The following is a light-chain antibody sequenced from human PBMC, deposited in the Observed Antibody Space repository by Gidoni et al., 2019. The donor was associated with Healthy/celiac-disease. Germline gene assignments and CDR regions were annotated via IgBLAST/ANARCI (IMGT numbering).Light chain of an antibody. CDR2: GAS. CDR1: QSVSSCY. CDR3: QQFGSSPRT. V-gene: IGKV3-20*01. J-gene: IGKJ1*01. Sequence: EIELTQSPGTQYLSPGARANLPCRASQSVSSCYFAWYQQKPGQAPRLLIYGASSRATGIPDRFSGSGSGTDFTLTISVLEPDDFVVYYFQQFGSSPRTFGQGTKVEIK.